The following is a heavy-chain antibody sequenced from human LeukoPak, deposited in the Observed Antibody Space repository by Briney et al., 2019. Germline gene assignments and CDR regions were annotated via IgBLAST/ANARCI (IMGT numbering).Heavy chain of an antibody. Sequence: GGSLRLSCGASGFTLSTYWMSWVRQAPGKGLEWVANIKRDGSDKYYVDSVKGRFTISRYNAKNSLYLQMNSLRAEDTAVYYWARGEYMGLDPLGQGTLVTVSP. CDR3: ARGEYMGLDP. D-gene: IGHD2/OR15-2a*01. CDR1: GFTLSTYW. V-gene: IGHV3-7*01. CDR2: IKRDGSDK. J-gene: IGHJ5*02.